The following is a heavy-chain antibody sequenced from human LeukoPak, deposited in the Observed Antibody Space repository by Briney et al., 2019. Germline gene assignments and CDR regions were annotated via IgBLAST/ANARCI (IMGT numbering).Heavy chain of an antibody. V-gene: IGHV3-30-3*01. J-gene: IGHJ4*02. Sequence: PGGSLRLSCAASGFTFSSYAMHWVRRAPGKGLEWVAVISYDGSNKYYADSVKGRFTISRDNSKNTLYLQMNSLRAEDTAVYYCARGVVRYFDHWGQGALVTVSS. CDR2: ISYDGSNK. CDR3: ARGVVRYFDH. D-gene: IGHD3-9*01. CDR1: GFTFSSYA.